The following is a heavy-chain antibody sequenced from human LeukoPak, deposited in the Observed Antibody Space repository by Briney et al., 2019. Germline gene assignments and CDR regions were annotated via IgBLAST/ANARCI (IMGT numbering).Heavy chain of an antibody. D-gene: IGHD3-3*02. CDR2: INYNGAIT. CDR1: GFTFVDYG. Sequence: GGSLRLSCATSGFTFVDYGLSWVRRAPGKGLEWLCAINYNGAITDYADSVKGRFTISRDNAKNSLYLRMDSLRAEDTALYYCARDRLGPSFSVSHFNLWGQGTLVTVSS. V-gene: IGHV3-20*04. J-gene: IGHJ4*02. CDR3: ARDRLGPSFSVSHFNL.